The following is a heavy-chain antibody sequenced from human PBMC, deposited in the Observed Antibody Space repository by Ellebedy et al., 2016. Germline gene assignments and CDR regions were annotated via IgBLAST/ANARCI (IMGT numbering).Heavy chain of an antibody. Sequence: SETLSLXXTVSGGSISSSSYYWGWIRQPPGKGLEWIGSIYYSGSTYYNPSLKSRVTISVDTSKNQFSLKLSSVTAADTAVYYCAREVEVVPAAMFYYYYYGMDVWGQGTTVTVSS. D-gene: IGHD2-2*01. CDR2: IYYSGST. CDR1: GGSISSSSYY. V-gene: IGHV4-39*07. CDR3: AREVEVVPAAMFYYYYYGMDV. J-gene: IGHJ6*02.